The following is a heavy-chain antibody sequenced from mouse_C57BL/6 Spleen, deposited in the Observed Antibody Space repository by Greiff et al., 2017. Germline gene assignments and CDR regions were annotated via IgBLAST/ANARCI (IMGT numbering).Heavy chain of an antibody. V-gene: IGHV5-17*01. CDR1: GFTFSDYG. J-gene: IGHJ1*03. Sequence: EVKLMASGGGLVKPGGSLKLSCASSGFTFSDYGLPWVRPAPEQGLEWVAYISSGSSTIYYADTVKGRFTISRDNAKNTLFLQMTSLRSEDTAMYYCARGLLRYFDVWGTGTTVTVSS. D-gene: IGHD1-1*01. CDR3: ARGLLRYFDV. CDR2: ISSGSSTI.